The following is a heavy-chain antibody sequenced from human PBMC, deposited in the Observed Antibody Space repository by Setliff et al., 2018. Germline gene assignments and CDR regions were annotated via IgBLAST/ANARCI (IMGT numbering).Heavy chain of an antibody. Sequence: ASVKVSCKASGYIFTSYGFSWVRQAPGQGLEWMGWISTYNGKTNYAQKFQGRVTMTTDTSTSTAYMELRSLRSDDTAVYYRARDLDYQYYYDSSGRDACDIWGQGTMVTVSS. CDR2: ISTYNGKT. CDR3: ARDLDYQYYYDSSGRDACDI. J-gene: IGHJ3*02. CDR1: GYIFTSYG. V-gene: IGHV1-18*01. D-gene: IGHD3-22*01.